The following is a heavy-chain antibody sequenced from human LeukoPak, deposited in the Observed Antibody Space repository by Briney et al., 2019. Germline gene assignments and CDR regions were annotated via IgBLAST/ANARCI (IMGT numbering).Heavy chain of an antibody. V-gene: IGHV4-59*12. CDR3: ARGALWLGEFDY. J-gene: IGHJ4*02. D-gene: IGHD6-19*01. CDR2: IYYSGNT. CDR1: GVSLSSYY. Sequence: SETLSLTCTVSGVSLSSYYWSWIRQPPGKGLEWIGYIYYSGNTYYNPSLKSRVTISVDTSENQFSLKLSSVTAADTAVYYCARGALWLGEFDYWGQGTLVTVSS.